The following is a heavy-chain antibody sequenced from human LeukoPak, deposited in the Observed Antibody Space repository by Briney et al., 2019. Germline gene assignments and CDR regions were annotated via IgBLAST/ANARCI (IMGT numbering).Heavy chain of an antibody. Sequence: EASVKVSCKASGGTFSSYAISWVRQAPGQGLEWMGGIIPIFGTANYAQKFQGRVTITADESTSTAYMELSSLRSEDTAVYYCARGAARRFFDYWGQGTLVTVSS. CDR1: GGTFSSYA. J-gene: IGHJ4*02. CDR3: ARGAARRFFDY. D-gene: IGHD6-6*01. CDR2: IIPIFGTA. V-gene: IGHV1-69*13.